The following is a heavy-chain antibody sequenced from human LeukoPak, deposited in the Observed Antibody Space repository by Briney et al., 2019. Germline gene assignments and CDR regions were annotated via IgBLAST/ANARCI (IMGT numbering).Heavy chain of an antibody. CDR3: AELGITMIGGV. V-gene: IGHV3-48*04. J-gene: IGHJ6*04. CDR1: GFTFSSYS. CDR2: ISSSGSTI. Sequence: GGSLRLSCAASGFTFSSYSMNWVRQAPGKRLEWVSYISSSGSTIYYADSVKGRFTISRDNAKNSLYLQMNSLRAEDTAVYYCAELGITMIGGVRGKGTTVTISS. D-gene: IGHD3-10*02.